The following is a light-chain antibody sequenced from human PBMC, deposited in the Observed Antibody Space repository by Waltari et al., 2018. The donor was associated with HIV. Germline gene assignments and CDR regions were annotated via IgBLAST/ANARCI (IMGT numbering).Light chain of an antibody. J-gene: IGKJ5*01. CDR2: KTS. Sequence: DIQMTQSPSPLSVSVGDRVIITCRSSQNVDNWLAWYQQRPGSAPNVLIYKTSTLQSGVLSSFSVSGSGTEFSFTFISLQSDDFAIYYCQQYYSFSLTFFQGTRLEI. CDR3: QQYYSFSLT. V-gene: IGKV1-5*03. CDR1: QNVDNW.